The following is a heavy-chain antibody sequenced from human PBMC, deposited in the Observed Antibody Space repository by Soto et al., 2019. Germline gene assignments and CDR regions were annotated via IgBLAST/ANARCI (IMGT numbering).Heavy chain of an antibody. CDR3: ARARPSAFDM. J-gene: IGHJ3*02. D-gene: IGHD3-10*01. Sequence: EVQLVESGGGLIQPGGSLRLSCAASGYTVSSNYMSWVRQAPGKGLEWVSVIYTGGSTYYADSVKGRFTISRDNSKNTLYIQMNSLRDEDTAVYYCARARPSAFDMWGQGTMVTVSS. CDR2: IYTGGST. CDR1: GYTVSSNY. V-gene: IGHV3-53*01.